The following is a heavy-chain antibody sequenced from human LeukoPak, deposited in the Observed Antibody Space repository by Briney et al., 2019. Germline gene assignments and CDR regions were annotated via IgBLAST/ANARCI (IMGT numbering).Heavy chain of an antibody. J-gene: IGHJ4*02. V-gene: IGHV3-21*01. CDR3: ARARVNYYDSSGYSGY. CDR2: ISSSSSYI. Sequence: GGSLRLSCAASGFTFSSYSMNWVRQAPGKGLEWVSSISSSSSYIYYADSVKGRFTISRDNAKNSLYLQMNSLRAEDTAVYYCARARVNYYDSSGYSGYWGQGTLVTVSS. CDR1: GFTFSSYS. D-gene: IGHD3-22*01.